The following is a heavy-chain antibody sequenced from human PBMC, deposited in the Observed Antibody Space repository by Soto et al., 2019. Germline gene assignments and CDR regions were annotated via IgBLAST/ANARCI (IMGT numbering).Heavy chain of an antibody. Sequence: SETLSLTCSVSGDSISISSYYWGWVRQPPGKGLEWIGSIHYSGSTHYNPSLQSRVTISGDASKKQFSLKLGSVTAADTAMYYCASTKDQTLYFDYWGQGNLVTVSS. CDR2: IHYSGST. J-gene: IGHJ4*02. CDR1: GDSISISSYY. V-gene: IGHV4-39*01. D-gene: IGHD2-15*01. CDR3: ASTKDQTLYFDY.